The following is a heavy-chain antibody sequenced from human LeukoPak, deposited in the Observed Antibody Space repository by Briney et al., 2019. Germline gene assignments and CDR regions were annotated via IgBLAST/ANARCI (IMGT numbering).Heavy chain of an antibody. J-gene: IGHJ4*02. CDR2: ISWTSGSI. V-gene: IGHV3-9*01. Sequence: GRSLSLSCAASGFTFDDYAMHWVRQAPGKGLEGVLGISWTSGSIGYADSVKGGFTISRDSARKALYVQMNSLRAEDTALYYWAKDRGSTYYYDSVDFDYWGQGTLVTVST. CDR3: AKDRGSTYYYDSVDFDY. CDR1: GFTFDDYA. D-gene: IGHD3-22*01.